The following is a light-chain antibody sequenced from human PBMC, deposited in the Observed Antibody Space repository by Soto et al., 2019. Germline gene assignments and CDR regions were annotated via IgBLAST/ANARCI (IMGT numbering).Light chain of an antibody. CDR2: GAS. CDR3: QQCGKSPWT. V-gene: IGKV3-20*01. CDR1: QTVSSSY. Sequence: EMVLTQSPGTLSLSPGERATLSCRASQTVSSSYLAWYQQKPGQSPRLLIYGASSRATGIPDRFSGSGSGTDFSFTISRLEPEDFAVYYCQQCGKSPWTFGQGTKVEIK. J-gene: IGKJ1*01.